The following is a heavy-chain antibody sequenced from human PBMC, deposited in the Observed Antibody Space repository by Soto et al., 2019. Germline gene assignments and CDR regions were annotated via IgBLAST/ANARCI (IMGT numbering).Heavy chain of an antibody. CDR3: ARVVLTITRGAFDA. D-gene: IGHD3-9*01. Sequence: QVQLQESGPGLVKPSGTLSLTCAVSGGSISSSHWWTWVRQSPGKGLEYIGEISHSETSNSNPSLKSRVTLSVDKSKTHFSLTLTSVTAADTAVYYCARVVLTITRGAFDAWGQGTLVIVSS. V-gene: IGHV4-4*02. CDR1: GGSISSSHW. J-gene: IGHJ3*01. CDR2: ISHSETS.